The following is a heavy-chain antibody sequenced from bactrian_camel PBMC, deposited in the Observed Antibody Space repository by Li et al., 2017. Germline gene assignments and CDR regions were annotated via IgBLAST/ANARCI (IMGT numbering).Heavy chain of an antibody. J-gene: IGHJ6*01. V-gene: IGHV3S54*01. Sequence: QVQLVESGGGSVQAGGSLRLSCAASGFRVSSTCMAWFRQAPGKEREMVVGIYTGGGEATYYGDSVRNRFTISQDTADSTVYLQMDGLEPEDTAMYYCAAGHWGGRCFPAAGYWGQGTQVTVS. CDR2: IYTGGGEAT. CDR3: AAGHWGGRCFPAAGY. CDR1: GFRVSSTC. D-gene: IGHD5*01.